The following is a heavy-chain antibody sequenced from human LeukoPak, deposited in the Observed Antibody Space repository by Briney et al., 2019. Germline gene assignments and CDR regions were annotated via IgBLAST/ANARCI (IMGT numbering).Heavy chain of an antibody. V-gene: IGHV1-2*02. CDR2: INPNSGGT. CDR3: ARDPPRASSSSRNWFDP. CDR1: GYTFTNYY. J-gene: IGHJ5*02. Sequence: ASVKVSCKASGYTFTNYYIHWVRQAPGQGLEWMGWINPNSGGTNYAQKFQGRVTMTRDTSISTAYMELSRLRSDDTAVYYCARDPPRASSSSRNWFDPWGQGTLVTVSS. D-gene: IGHD6-6*01.